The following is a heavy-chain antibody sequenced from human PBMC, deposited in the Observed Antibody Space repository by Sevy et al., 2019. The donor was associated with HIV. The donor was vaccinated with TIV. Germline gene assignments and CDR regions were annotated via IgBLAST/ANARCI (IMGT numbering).Heavy chain of an antibody. D-gene: IGHD1-1*01. CDR2: IYPDDSDT. Sequence: GESLKIACKGSGYSFATYWIAWVRQMPGKGLDWMGIIYPDDSDTRYSPSFQVQLTITADNSISTANLQWSTLKAYDNAKYYCARGARGTLPSFYYYTLNVWGQGTTVTVSS. CDR3: ARGARGTLPSFYYYTLNV. CDR1: GYSFATYW. J-gene: IGHJ6*02. V-gene: IGHV5-51*01.